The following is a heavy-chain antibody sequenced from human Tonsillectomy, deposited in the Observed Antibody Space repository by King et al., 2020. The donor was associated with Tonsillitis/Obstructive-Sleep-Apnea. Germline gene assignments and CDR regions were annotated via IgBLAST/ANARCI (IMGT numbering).Heavy chain of an antibody. V-gene: IGHV4-59*08. CDR1: GGSITSYY. J-gene: IGHJ5*02. D-gene: IGHD1-14*01. Sequence: VQLQESGPGLVKPLETLSLTCTVSGGSITSYYWSWIRQPPGKGLEWIGYIYYSGTTKYNPSLKSRVTISVDTSMDQFSLKLSSVTAADTAVYYCARQYNPYNWFDPWGQGTLVTVSS. CDR3: ARQYNPYNWFDP. CDR2: IYYSGTT.